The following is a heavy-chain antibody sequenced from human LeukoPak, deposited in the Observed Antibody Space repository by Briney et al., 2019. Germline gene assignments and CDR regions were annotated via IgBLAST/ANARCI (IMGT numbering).Heavy chain of an antibody. CDR3: ARTRYYYNSRSYGAPYYFDY. V-gene: IGHV4-59*04. D-gene: IGHD3-10*01. Sequence: SETLSLTCTVSGGSISSYYWNWIRQTPGKGLEWIGYIYYSGSTYYNPSLKSRVTISVDTSKNQFSLKLSSVTAADTAVYYCARTRYYYNSRSYGAPYYFDYWGQGTLVTVSS. CDR2: IYYSGST. CDR1: GGSISSYY. J-gene: IGHJ4*02.